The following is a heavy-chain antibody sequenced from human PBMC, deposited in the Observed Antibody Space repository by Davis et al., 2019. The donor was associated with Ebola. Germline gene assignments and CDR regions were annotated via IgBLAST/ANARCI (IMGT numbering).Heavy chain of an antibody. J-gene: IGHJ6*02. D-gene: IGHD2-21*02. CDR1: GFTVSSNY. CDR2: IYSGGST. Sequence: PGGSLRLSCAASGFTVSSNYMSWVRQAPGKGLEWVSVIYSGGSTYYADSVKGRFTISRDNSKNTLYLQMNSLRAEDTAVYYCASPYCGGDSCPYYYYGMDVWGQGTTVTVSS. V-gene: IGHV3-53*01. CDR3: ASPYCGGDSCPYYYYGMDV.